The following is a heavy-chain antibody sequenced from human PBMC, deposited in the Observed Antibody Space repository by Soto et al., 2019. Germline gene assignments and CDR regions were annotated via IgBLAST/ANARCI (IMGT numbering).Heavy chain of an antibody. CDR1: GGSMSSYY. CDR2: IYYSGST. J-gene: IGHJ4*02. CDR3: ARTLYSYGPRFDY. D-gene: IGHD5-18*01. V-gene: IGHV4-59*01. Sequence: SETLALTCTVSGGSMSSYYGSWIRQPPGKGLEWIGYIYYSGSTNYNPSLKSRVTISVDTSKNQFSLKLSSVTAADTAVYYCARTLYSYGPRFDYWGQGTLVTVSS.